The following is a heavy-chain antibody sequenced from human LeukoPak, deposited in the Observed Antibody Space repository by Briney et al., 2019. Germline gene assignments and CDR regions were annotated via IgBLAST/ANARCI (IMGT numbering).Heavy chain of an antibody. CDR1: GGTFSSYA. Sequence: KISCKGSGGTFSSYAISWVRQAPGQGLEWMGGIIPIFGTANYAQKFQGRVTITADESTSTAYMELSSLRSEDTAVYYCARGLVGATTYYFDYWGQGTLVTVSS. J-gene: IGHJ4*02. CDR3: ARGLVGATTYYFDY. D-gene: IGHD1-26*01. V-gene: IGHV1-69*01. CDR2: IIPIFGTA.